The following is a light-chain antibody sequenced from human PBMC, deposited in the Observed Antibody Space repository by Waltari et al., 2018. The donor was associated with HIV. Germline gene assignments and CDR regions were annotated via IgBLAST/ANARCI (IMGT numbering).Light chain of an antibody. J-gene: IGKJ2*01. CDR3: QQSFSSPYT. Sequence: IQMTQSTSSLSASVGDRVTITCRASQTINRNLNWYQQKVGKAPTLLIFAASILQSGVPSRFSGSGSGTDFTLTISSLQPEDFATYYCQQSFSSPYTFGQGTKLEIK. V-gene: IGKV1-39*01. CDR2: AAS. CDR1: QTINRN.